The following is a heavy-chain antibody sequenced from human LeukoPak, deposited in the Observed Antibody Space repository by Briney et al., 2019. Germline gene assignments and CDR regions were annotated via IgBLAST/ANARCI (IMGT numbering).Heavy chain of an antibody. D-gene: IGHD3-22*01. V-gene: IGHV3-33*01. CDR1: GFTFSNYG. Sequence: GGSLRLSCAASGFTFSNYGIHWVRQAPGKGLEWVSVIWSHGRSEYYADSVEGRFTISRDNSKNTVSLQMNSLRAEDTAVYYCARDIDTSSHYGWFDPWGQGTLVIVSS. J-gene: IGHJ5*02. CDR2: IWSHGRSE. CDR3: ARDIDTSSHYGWFDP.